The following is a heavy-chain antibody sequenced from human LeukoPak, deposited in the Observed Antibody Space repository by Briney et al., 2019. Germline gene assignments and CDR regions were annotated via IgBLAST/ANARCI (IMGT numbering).Heavy chain of an antibody. J-gene: IGHJ4*02. D-gene: IGHD6-19*01. CDR3: AREAPGIAVAGEFDY. V-gene: IGHV7-4-1*02. Sequence: ASVKVSCKASGYTFTSYAMNRVRQAPGQGLEWMGWINTNTGNPTYAQGFTGRFVFSLDTSVSTAYLQISSLKAEDTAVYYCAREAPGIAVAGEFDYWGQGTLVTVSS. CDR1: GYTFTSYA. CDR2: INTNTGNP.